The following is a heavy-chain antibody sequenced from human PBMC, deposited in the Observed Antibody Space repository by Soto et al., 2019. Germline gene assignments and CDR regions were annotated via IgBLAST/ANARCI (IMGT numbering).Heavy chain of an antibody. CDR3: ARKRKGYSNLRFPALWDMDV. CDR2: IYYSGST. J-gene: IGHJ6*03. Sequence: QVQLQESGPGLVKPSQTLSLTCTFSGGAISSGGYSWSWIRQHPGKGMAWIGYIYYSGSTYYNPSLKSRVTIAVDTSKNQFSLKLSSVTAADTAVYYCARKRKGYSNLRFPALWDMDVWGKGTTVTVSS. D-gene: IGHD4-4*01. V-gene: IGHV4-31*03. CDR1: GGAISSGGYS.